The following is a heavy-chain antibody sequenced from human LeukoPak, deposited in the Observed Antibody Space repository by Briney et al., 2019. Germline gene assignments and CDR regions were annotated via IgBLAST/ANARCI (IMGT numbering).Heavy chain of an antibody. J-gene: IGHJ4*02. CDR2: ISNDGSNE. D-gene: IGHD5-24*01. CDR3: AKPYKYGVRDVHFDY. V-gene: IGHV3-30*18. Sequence: PGGSLRLSCAASGFTFSSYGMHWVRQAPGKGLEWVAAISNDGSNEYYADSVKGRFTISRDNSKNTLYLQMNSLRAEDTAVYYCAKPYKYGVRDVHFDYWGQGTLVTVSS. CDR1: GFTFSSYG.